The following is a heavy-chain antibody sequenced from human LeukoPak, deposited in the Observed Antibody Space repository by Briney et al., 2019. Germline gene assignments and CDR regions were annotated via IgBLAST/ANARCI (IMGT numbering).Heavy chain of an antibody. Sequence: SETLSLTCTVSGGSISSGGYYWSWIRQPPGKGLEWIGYIYHSGSTHYNPSLKSRVTISVDRSKNQFSLKLSSVTAADTAVYYCARAIYSNYLDYWGQGTLVTVSS. CDR3: ARAIYSNYLDY. CDR2: IYHSGST. CDR1: GGSISSGGYY. J-gene: IGHJ4*02. V-gene: IGHV4-30-2*01. D-gene: IGHD4-11*01.